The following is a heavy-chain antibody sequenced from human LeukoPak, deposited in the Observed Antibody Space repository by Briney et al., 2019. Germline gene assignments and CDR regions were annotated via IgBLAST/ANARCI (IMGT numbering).Heavy chain of an antibody. CDR3: ARVSALGYYYGMDV. CDR1: GFTFSSYE. CDR2: ISSSGSTI. D-gene: IGHD2-8*01. J-gene: IGHJ6*02. Sequence: GGTLRLSCAASGFTFSSYEMTWVRQAPGKGLEWISFISSSGSTIYYADSVKGRFTISRDNAKNSLYLQMNSLRAEDTAVYYCARVSALGYYYGMDVWGQGTTVTVSS. V-gene: IGHV3-48*03.